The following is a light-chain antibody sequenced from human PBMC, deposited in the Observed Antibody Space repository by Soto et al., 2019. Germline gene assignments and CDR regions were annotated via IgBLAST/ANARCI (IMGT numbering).Light chain of an antibody. CDR1: QYIGSA. CDR3: QQRHMWPIT. CDR2: GAS. J-gene: IGKJ5*01. V-gene: IGKV3-11*01. Sequence: EVVLTQSPATLSVSPGDRATLSCRASQYIGSAVAWYHQRSGQAPRLLIYGASSRTTGIPDRFSGSGSGTDFTLTISSLEPEDSAVYYCQQRHMWPITFGQGTRLEI.